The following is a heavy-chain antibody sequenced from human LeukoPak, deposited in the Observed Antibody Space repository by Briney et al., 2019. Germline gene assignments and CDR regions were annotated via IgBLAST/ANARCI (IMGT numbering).Heavy chain of an antibody. CDR3: ARDPYSGTYGDTYYYYMDV. CDR2: ITSSSTYT. CDR1: GFTFSSYA. J-gene: IGHJ6*03. Sequence: PGGSLRLSCAASGFTFSSYAMHWVRQAPGKGLEWVSSITSSSTYTFYADSVKGRFTISRDNARNSLYLQMNSLRAEDTAVYYRARDPYSGTYGDTYYYYMDVWGKGTTVTISS. V-gene: IGHV3-21*01. D-gene: IGHD1-26*01.